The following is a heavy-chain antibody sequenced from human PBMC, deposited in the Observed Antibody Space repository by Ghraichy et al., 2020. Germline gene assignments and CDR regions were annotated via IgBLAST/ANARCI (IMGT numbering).Heavy chain of an antibody. CDR1: GGSISSSSYY. V-gene: IGHV4-39*01. Sequence: TLSLTCTVSGGSISSSSYYWGWIRQPPGKGLEWIGSIYYSGSTYYNPSLKSRVTISVDTSKNQFSLKLSSVTAADTAVYYCAGYYGDYRFYFDYWGQGTLVTVSS. CDR2: IYYSGST. CDR3: AGYYGDYRFYFDY. J-gene: IGHJ4*02. D-gene: IGHD4-17*01.